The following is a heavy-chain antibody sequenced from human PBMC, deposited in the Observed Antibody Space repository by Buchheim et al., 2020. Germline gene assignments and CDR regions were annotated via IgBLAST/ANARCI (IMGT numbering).Heavy chain of an antibody. D-gene: IGHD6-6*01. CDR2: IYYSGST. Sequence: QLQLQESGPGLVKPSETLSLTCTVSGGSISSSSYYWGWIRQPPGKGLEWIGSIYYSGSTYYNPSLKSRVTISVDTSKNQFSLKLSSVTAADTAVYYCASLSRGSIAARPAEYWGQGTL. CDR3: ASLSRGSIAARPAEY. V-gene: IGHV4-39*01. CDR1: GGSISSSSYY. J-gene: IGHJ4*02.